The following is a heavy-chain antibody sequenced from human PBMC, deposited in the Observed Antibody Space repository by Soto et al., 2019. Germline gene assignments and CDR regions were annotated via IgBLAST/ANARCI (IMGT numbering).Heavy chain of an antibody. CDR2: IYYSGST. V-gene: IGHV4-30-4*01. Sequence: QVQLQESGPGLVKPSQTLSLTCTVSGGSISSGDYYWGWIRQPPGKGLEWIGYIYYSGSTYYNPSLKSRATLSVQPSKDQFALKLTSVTAADTAVHYCARVQGGGGAMVHNYWGQGTLGSVSS. D-gene: IGHD5-18*01. CDR3: ARVQGGGGAMVHNY. CDR1: GGSISSGDYY. J-gene: IGHJ4*02.